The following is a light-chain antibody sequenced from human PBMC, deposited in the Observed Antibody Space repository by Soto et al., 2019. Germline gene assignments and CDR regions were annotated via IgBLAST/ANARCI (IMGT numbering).Light chain of an antibody. CDR3: SSYTCSSHLV. CDR1: SSDVGGYNY. CDR2: EVS. V-gene: IGLV2-14*01. J-gene: IGLJ2*01. Sequence: QSALTQPASVSGSPGQSITISCTGTSSDVGGYNYVSWYQQHPGKAPKLMIYEVSNRPSGVSNRFSGSKSGNTASLTISGLQAEDEADYYCSSYTCSSHLVFGGGTKLTVL.